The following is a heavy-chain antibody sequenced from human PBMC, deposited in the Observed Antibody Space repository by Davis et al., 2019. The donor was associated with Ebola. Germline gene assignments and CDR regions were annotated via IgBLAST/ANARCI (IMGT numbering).Heavy chain of an antibody. V-gene: IGHV5-51*01. CDR2: IYPGDSDT. D-gene: IGHD3-10*01. J-gene: IGHJ6*02. CDR3: ARQGMVHIYYYYYGMDV. CDR1: GYSFTSYW. Sequence: GESLKISCNGSGYSFTSYWIGWVRQMPGKGLEWMGIIYPGDSDTRYSPSFQGQVTISADKSISTAYLQWSSLKASDTAMYYCARQGMVHIYYYYYGMDVWGQGTTVTVSS.